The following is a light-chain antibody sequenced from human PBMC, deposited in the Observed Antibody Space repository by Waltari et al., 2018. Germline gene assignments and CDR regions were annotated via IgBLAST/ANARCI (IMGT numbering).Light chain of an antibody. V-gene: IGKV1-39*01. CDR1: QRIDFY. CDR2: ASN. CDR3: QQSYSSPWT. J-gene: IGKJ1*01. Sequence: DIQMTQSPSSLSASVGDRITITCRASQRIDFYLHWYRQRPGKAPELLIYASNILQGGVPSRFRGSGSGTEFTLTISSLQTEDFAIYYCQQSYSSPWTFGPGTKVEIK.